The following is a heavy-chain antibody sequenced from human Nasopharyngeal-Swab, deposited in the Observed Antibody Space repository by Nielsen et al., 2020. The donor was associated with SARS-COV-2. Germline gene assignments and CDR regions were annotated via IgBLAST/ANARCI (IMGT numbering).Heavy chain of an antibody. Sequence: GESLKISCKGSGYSFTSYWISWVRQMPGKGPEWMGRIDPSDSYTNYSPSFQGHVTTSADKSISTAYLQWSSLKASDTAMYYCARSLDYDILTGLSDFNYYYYMDVWGKGTTVTVSS. D-gene: IGHD3-9*01. J-gene: IGHJ6*03. V-gene: IGHV5-10-1*01. CDR3: ARSLDYDILTGLSDFNYYYYMDV. CDR1: GYSFTSYW. CDR2: IDPSDSYT.